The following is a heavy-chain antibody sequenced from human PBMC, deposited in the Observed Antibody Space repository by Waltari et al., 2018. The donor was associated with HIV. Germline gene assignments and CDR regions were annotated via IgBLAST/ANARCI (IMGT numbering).Heavy chain of an antibody. CDR2: ISGTSTFV. CDR1: GPTISPFG. D-gene: IGHD3-16*01. Sequence: DVKLVESGGGLVKTGGSLTLSCVAYGPTISPFGLNWVRQAPGKGLEWVASISGTSTFVKYADSVKGRFTTSRDNAKNTVYLQMDSLRVEDSAIYYCVRDAKIVVSIPYFDPWGQGVLVTVSS. J-gene: IGHJ5*02. V-gene: IGHV3-21*04. CDR3: VRDAKIVVSIPYFDP.